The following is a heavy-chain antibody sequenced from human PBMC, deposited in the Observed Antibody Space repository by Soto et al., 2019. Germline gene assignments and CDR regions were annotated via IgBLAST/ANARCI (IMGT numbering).Heavy chain of an antibody. J-gene: IGHJ4*02. CDR2: IYYSGST. D-gene: IGHD3-9*01. V-gene: IGHV4-39*01. Sequence: SETLSLTCTVSGGSISSSSYYWGWIRQPPGKGLEWIGSIYYSGSTYYNPSLKSRVTISVDTSKNQFSLKLSSVTAADTAVYYCARLPHYDNLSGYYSRDLVSWGQGTLVTVS. CDR1: GGSISSSSYY. CDR3: ARLPHYDNLSGYYSRDLVS.